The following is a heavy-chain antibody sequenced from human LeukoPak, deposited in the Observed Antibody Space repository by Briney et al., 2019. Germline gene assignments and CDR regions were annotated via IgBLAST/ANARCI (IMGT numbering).Heavy chain of an antibody. CDR1: GFTFSSHW. Sequence: PGGSPRLSCAASGFTFSSHWMSWVRQAPGKGLEWVAHIKQDGSEKYYVDSVKGRFTISRDNAKNSLYLQMNTLRAEDTALYYCASSTLYAFHQWGQPTQVTVSS. J-gene: IGHJ5*02. V-gene: IGHV3-7*02. D-gene: IGHD2-8*01. CDR2: IKQDGSEK. CDR3: ASSTLYAFHQ.